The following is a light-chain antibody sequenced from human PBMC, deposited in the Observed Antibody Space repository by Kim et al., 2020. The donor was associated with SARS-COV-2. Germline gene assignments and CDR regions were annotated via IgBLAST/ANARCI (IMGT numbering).Light chain of an antibody. V-gene: IGKV1-39*01. Sequence: SASGGDRVTITCRASQSIRSYLNWYQQKPGKAPKLLLYAASSLQSGVPSRFSGSGSGTDFTLTIRSLQPEDFATYYCQQSYSTPYTFGQGTKLEI. CDR1: QSIRSY. CDR2: AAS. CDR3: QQSYSTPYT. J-gene: IGKJ2*01.